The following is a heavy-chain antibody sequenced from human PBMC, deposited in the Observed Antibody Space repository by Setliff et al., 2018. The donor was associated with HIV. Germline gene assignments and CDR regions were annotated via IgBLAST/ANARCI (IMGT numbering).Heavy chain of an antibody. J-gene: IGHJ3*02. V-gene: IGHV3-30*03. CDR2: ISYDGSNK. D-gene: IGHD3-22*01. CDR3: ARSKGHLYYDDDTGYVLRAFDI. Sequence: PGGSLRLSCAASGFTFSSYWMHWVRQAPGKGLVWVAVISYDGSNKYYADSVKGRLTISRDNSKNTLYLQMNSLRAEDTAVYCCARSKGHLYYDDDTGYVLRAFDIWGQGTMVTVSS. CDR1: GFTFSSYW.